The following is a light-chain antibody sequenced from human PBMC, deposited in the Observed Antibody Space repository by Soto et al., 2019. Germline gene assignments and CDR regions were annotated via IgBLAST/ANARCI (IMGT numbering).Light chain of an antibody. V-gene: IGKV3-20*01. Sequence: EIGLTQSPGTLSLSPGERATLSCRASQSVSSSYLAWYHQKPGQAPRLLIYGASSMATGIPDRFSGSGSGTDFTLTISRLELEYLAVYCCPQSSSSAITLGXGTRL. CDR1: QSVSSSY. J-gene: IGKJ5*01. CDR3: PQSSSSAIT. CDR2: GAS.